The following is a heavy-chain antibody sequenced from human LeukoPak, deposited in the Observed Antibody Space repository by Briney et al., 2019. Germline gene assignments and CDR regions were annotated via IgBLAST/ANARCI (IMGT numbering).Heavy chain of an antibody. V-gene: IGHV1-2*02. D-gene: IGHD5-12*01. Sequence: ASVKVSCKASGYTFTGYYMRWVRQAPGQGLEWMGWINPNSGGTNYAQKFQGRVTMTRDTSISTAYMELSRLRSDDTAVYYCARAYSGYDLGGAKGYWGQGTLVTVSS. CDR2: INPNSGGT. CDR3: ARAYSGYDLGGAKGY. J-gene: IGHJ4*02. CDR1: GYTFTGYY.